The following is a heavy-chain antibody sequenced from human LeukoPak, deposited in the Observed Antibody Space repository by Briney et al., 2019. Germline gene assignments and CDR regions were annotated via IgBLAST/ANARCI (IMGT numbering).Heavy chain of an antibody. CDR3: ARAPRFDY. CDR1: GFTVSSNS. J-gene: IGHJ4*02. CDR2: LYSGGST. V-gene: IGHV3-66*01. Sequence: PGGSLRLSCAASGFTVSSNSMSWVRQAPGKGLEWVSILYSGGSTKYADSVKGRFSISRDNSKNTLYLQVNSLRAEDTAIYYCARAPRFDYWGQGTLVTVSS.